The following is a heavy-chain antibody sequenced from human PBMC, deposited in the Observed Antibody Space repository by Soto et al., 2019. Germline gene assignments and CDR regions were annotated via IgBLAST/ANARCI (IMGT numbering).Heavy chain of an antibody. CDR2: ISGSGGST. D-gene: IGHD3-9*01. J-gene: IGHJ6*02. CDR3: PKGVLVVTLLYYGNEL. Sequence: QPGGSLRLSCAASGFTFSSYAMSWVRQAPGKGLEWVSAISGSGGSTYYADSVKGRFTISRDNSKNTLYLQMNSLRAEDTAVYYCPKGVLVVTLLYYGNELWGQGTPVNVPS. V-gene: IGHV3-23*01. CDR1: GFTFSSYA.